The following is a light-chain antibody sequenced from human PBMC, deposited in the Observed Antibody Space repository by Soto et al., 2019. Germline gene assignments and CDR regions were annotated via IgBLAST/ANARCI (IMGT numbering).Light chain of an antibody. CDR1: SGHSSYA. V-gene: IGLV4-69*01. J-gene: IGLJ2*01. CDR3: QTWVTGIQNVV. Sequence: QLVLTQSPSASASLGASVKLTCTPSSGHSSYAIAWHQQQPEKGPRYLMKLNTDGSHSKGDGIPDRFSGSSSGAERYPTISSLQSEDEADYYCQTWVTGIQNVVFGGGTKVTVL. CDR2: LNTDGSH.